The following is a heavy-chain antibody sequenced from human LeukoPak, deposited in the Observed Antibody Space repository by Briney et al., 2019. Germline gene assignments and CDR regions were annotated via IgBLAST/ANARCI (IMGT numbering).Heavy chain of an antibody. J-gene: IGHJ4*02. Sequence: GGSLRLSCAASGFTFSDYYMSWIRQAPGKGLEWVSYISSSGSTIYYADSVKGRFTISRDNAKNSLYLQMNSLRAEDTAVYYCARDTEGIAAARGEFDYWGQGTLVTVSS. V-gene: IGHV3-11*01. CDR2: ISSSGSTI. CDR3: ARDTEGIAAARGEFDY. D-gene: IGHD6-13*01. CDR1: GFTFSDYY.